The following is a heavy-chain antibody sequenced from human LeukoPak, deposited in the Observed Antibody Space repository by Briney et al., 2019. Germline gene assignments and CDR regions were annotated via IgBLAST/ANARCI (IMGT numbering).Heavy chain of an antibody. CDR3: ARPYYCSSTTCSYGLGY. D-gene: IGHD2-2*01. CDR1: GLTFSTYA. CDR2: ISSDGTNQ. J-gene: IGHJ4*02. V-gene: IGHV3-30*04. Sequence: GGSLRLSCAASGLTFSTYAMHWVRQAQGKGLEWVAIISSDGTNQHYADSVKGRFTISRDNSKNTLYLQMNSLRVDYTSMYYCARPYYCSSTTCSYGLGYWGQGTLVTVSS.